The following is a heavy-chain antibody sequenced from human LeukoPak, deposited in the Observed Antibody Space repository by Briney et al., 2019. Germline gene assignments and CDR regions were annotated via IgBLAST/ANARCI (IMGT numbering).Heavy chain of an antibody. J-gene: IGHJ4*02. CDR1: GFTFSDYY. D-gene: IGHD3-22*01. Sequence: GGSLRLSCAASGFTFSDYYMSWIRQAPGKGLEWVSYISSSGSTIYYADSVKGRFTISRDNSKNTLYLQMNSLRAEDTAVYYCAKDASGYSSGYRRDYWGQGTLVTVSS. CDR3: AKDASGYSSGYRRDY. CDR2: ISSSGSTI. V-gene: IGHV3-11*01.